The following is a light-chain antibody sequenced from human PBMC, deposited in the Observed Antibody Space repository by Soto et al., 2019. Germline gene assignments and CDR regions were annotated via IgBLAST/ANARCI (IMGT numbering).Light chain of an antibody. CDR2: GAS. J-gene: IGKJ1*01. CDR3: QQYGSTPWT. CDR1: QSVSSSY. Sequence: EIVLTQSAGTLSLYPGERATLSCRASQSVSSSYLAWYQQKPGQAPRLLIYGASNRATGIPDKFSGSGSGTDFTLTISRLEPEDFAVYYCQQYGSTPWTFGQGTKVDIK. V-gene: IGKV3-20*01.